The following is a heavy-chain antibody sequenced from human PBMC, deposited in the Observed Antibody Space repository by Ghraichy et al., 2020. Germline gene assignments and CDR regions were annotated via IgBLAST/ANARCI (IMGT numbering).Heavy chain of an antibody. D-gene: IGHD3-10*01. V-gene: IGHV3-74*01. CDR1: GLTFSSYW. Sequence: GGSLRLSCAASGLTFSSYWMHWVRQAPGKGLEWVSHIKTDGSTTNYADSVRSRFTISRDNAKNTLYLQMNSLRADDTAVYYCSTSPRADRGNYWGQGTLVTVSS. J-gene: IGHJ4*02. CDR3: STSPRADRGNY. CDR2: IKTDGSTT.